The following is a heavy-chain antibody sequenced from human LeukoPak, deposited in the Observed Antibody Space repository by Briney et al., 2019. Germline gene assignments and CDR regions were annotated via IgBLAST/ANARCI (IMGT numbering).Heavy chain of an antibody. CDR2: IKQDGSEK. V-gene: IGHV3-7*03. CDR1: GFTFSSYW. D-gene: IGHD2-2*01. CDR3: ARPLRLGAAIGGGYFDY. J-gene: IGHJ4*02. Sequence: GGSLRLSCAASGFTFSSYWMSWVRQAPGKGLEWVANIKQDGSEKYYVDSVKGRFTISRDNAKNPLYLQMNSLRAEDTAVYYCARPLRLGAAIGGGYFDYWGQGTLVTVSS.